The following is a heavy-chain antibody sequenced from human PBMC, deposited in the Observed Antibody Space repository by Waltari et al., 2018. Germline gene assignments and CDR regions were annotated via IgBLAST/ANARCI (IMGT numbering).Heavy chain of an antibody. CDR3: ARQRPAALVAWFDS. J-gene: IGHJ5*01. CDR2: VDDSGNS. Sequence: QLQLQESGPGLVKPSETLSLSCTVSGDSISRSDYYWGWIRQPPGKGLAWIGSVDDSGNSYYNPSLKCRVDISTDTSKNQLSQRLTSVTAADSAVYHCARQRPAALVAWFDSWGQGTPVIVSS. CDR1: GDSISRSDYY. V-gene: IGHV4-39*07. D-gene: IGHD2-2*01.